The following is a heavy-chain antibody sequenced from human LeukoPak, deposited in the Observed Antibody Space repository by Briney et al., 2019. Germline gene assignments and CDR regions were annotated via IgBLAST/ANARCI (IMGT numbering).Heavy chain of an antibody. D-gene: IGHD3-10*01. CDR1: RLTFRDEA. J-gene: IGHJ6*02. Sequence: GRSLRLSCAASRLTFRDEAMNWVRQAPGTELEAVAAVSGGCKNTYYTDYVKGRFNISRDNSKNTLLLQMNSMRVEDTAIYYCAKYQIQGYYGSWGMDVWGQGTMVTV. CDR2: VSGGCKNT. CDR3: AKYQIQGYYGSWGMDV. V-gene: IGHV3-23*01.